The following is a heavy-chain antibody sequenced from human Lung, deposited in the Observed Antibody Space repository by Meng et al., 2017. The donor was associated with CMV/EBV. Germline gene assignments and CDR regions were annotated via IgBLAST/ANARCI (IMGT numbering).Heavy chain of an antibody. J-gene: IGHJ6*02. Sequence: SXTXSHXCTVCGGSLTSGNYYWTWIRQHPEKGLEWIGFIYHGGSTDYNPSLKSRLTISVDTSKNQFSLKLSSVTAADTAVYYCARDRFSITGTTYLGFGMDVWXQGTTVTVSS. V-gene: IGHV4-31*03. CDR3: ARDRFSITGTTYLGFGMDV. D-gene: IGHD1-7*01. CDR1: GGSLTSGNYY. CDR2: IYHGGST.